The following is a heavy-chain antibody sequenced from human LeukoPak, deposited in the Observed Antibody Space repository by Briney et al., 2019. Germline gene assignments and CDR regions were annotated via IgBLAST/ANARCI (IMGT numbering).Heavy chain of an antibody. CDR3: TRVIRLSGGRYYFDY. CDR2: IRSKSYSGTT. D-gene: IGHD2-21*01. J-gene: IGHJ4*02. CDR1: GFNLGDYA. V-gene: IGHV3-49*04. Sequence: AGGSLRLSCTASGFNLGDYAMSWVRQAPGKGLEWVSYIRSKSYSGTTEYAASVKGRFTVSRDDSKSVAYLQMNSLTTEDTGVYYCTRVIRLSGGRYYFDYWGQGTLVTVSS.